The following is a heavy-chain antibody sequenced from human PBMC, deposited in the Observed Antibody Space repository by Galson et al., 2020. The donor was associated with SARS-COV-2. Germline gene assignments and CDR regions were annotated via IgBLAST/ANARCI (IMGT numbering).Heavy chain of an antibody. D-gene: IGHD3-22*01. Sequence: SETLSLTCTVSGGSISSGSYYWSWIRPPAGKELEWIGRIHSTGSTNYNPSLKSRVTISVDTSKNQFSLRLSSVTAADTAVYYCARSHDGSGNALDIWGQGTMVTVSS. CDR1: GGSISSGSYY. J-gene: IGHJ3*02. CDR2: IHSTGST. CDR3: ARSHDGSGNALDI. V-gene: IGHV4-61*02.